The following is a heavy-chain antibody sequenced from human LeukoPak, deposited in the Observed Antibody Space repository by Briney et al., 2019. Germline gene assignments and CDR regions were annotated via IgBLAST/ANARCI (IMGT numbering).Heavy chain of an antibody. Sequence: PSETLSLTCNVSGGSMRRYYWNWIRQSPGEGLQWLGHIFYSGTTNYNPSLESRVTISVDTSRNHFPLHLTSVTTADTAVYYCASEGPTVGALSSLDSWGQGTLVTVSS. CDR2: IFYSGTT. J-gene: IGHJ5*01. D-gene: IGHD1-26*01. V-gene: IGHV4-59*01. CDR3: ASEGPTVGALSSLDS. CDR1: GGSMRRYY.